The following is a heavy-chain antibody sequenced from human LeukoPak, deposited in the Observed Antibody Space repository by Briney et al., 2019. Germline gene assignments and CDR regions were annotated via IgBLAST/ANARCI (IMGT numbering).Heavy chain of an antibody. D-gene: IGHD3-3*01. CDR3: ASEPSFGTWFDY. CDR2: ISTKNGHT. Sequence: ASVKVSCKASGYTFTSYGISWVRQAPGQGLEWMGWISTKNGHTKYTQKLEGRVSMTTDTSTGTAYMELRSLRSDDTAVYYCASEPSFGTWFDYWGQGTLVTVSS. V-gene: IGHV1-18*04. J-gene: IGHJ4*02. CDR1: GYTFTSYG.